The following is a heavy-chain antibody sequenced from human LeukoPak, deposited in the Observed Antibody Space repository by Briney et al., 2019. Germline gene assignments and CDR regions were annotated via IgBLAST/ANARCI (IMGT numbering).Heavy chain of an antibody. J-gene: IGHJ4*02. CDR3: ARRAGAYSHPYDY. V-gene: IGHV3-53*01. CDR2: IYSSVT. CDR1: GFTVSSNS. Sequence: GGSLRLSCTVSGFTVSSNSMSWVRQAPGKGLEWVSFIYSSVTHTSDSVKGRFTISRDNSKTTLFLQMNSLRAEDTAVYYCARRAGAYSHPYDYWGQGTLVTVSS. D-gene: IGHD4/OR15-4a*01.